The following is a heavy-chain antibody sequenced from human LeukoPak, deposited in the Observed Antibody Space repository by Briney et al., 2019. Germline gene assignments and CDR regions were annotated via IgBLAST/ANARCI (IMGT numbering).Heavy chain of an antibody. CDR1: GGSISSSSYY. CDR2: IYYSGST. CDR3: ARGGYDDYYYYYMDV. D-gene: IGHD5-12*01. V-gene: IGHV4-39*07. Sequence: PSETLSLTCTVSGGSISSSSYYWGWIRQPPGKGLEWIGSIYYSGSTYYNPSLKSRVTISVDTSKNQFSLKLSSVTAADTAVYYCARGGYDDYYYYYMDVWGKGTTVTVSS. J-gene: IGHJ6*03.